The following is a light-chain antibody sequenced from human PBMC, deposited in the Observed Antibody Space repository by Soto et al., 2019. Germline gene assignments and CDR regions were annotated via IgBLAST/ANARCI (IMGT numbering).Light chain of an antibody. CDR3: QQSYSTLCT. CDR1: QSISSN. J-gene: IGKJ3*01. CDR2: AAS. V-gene: IGKV1-39*01. Sequence: EIQMTQSPSSLSASVGDRVTISCRASQSISSNLKWYQQKPGKAPKLLIYAASSVQSGVPSRFSGSGSGTVFTLTISRLPAEDFATYYWQQSYSTLCTFGPGTKVDIK.